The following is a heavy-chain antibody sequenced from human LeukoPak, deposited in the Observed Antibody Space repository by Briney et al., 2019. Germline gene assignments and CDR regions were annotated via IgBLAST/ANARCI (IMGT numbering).Heavy chain of an antibody. J-gene: IGHJ6*02. V-gene: IGHV1-2*02. CDR2: INPNSGGT. D-gene: IGHD2-2*01. Sequence: ASVKVSCKASGYTFTGYYMHWVRQAPGQGLEWMEWINPNSGGTNYAQKFQGRVTMTRDTSISTAYMELSRLRSDDTAVYYCARGEEVYCSSTSCPYGMDVWGQGTTVTVSS. CDR3: ARGEEVYCSSTSCPYGMDV. CDR1: GYTFTGYY.